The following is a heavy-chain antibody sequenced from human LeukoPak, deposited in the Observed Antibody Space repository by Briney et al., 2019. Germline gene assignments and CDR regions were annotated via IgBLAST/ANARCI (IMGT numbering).Heavy chain of an antibody. V-gene: IGHV4-39*07. Sequence: PSETLSLTCTVSGGSISSSSYYWGWIRQPPGKGLEWIGNIYYSGSTYYNPSLKSRVTISVDTSKNQFSLKLSSVTAADTAVYYCARDPSLRGGHFDYWGQGTLVTVSS. CDR2: IYYSGST. CDR1: GGSISSSSYY. J-gene: IGHJ4*02. D-gene: IGHD3-10*01. CDR3: ARDPSLRGGHFDY.